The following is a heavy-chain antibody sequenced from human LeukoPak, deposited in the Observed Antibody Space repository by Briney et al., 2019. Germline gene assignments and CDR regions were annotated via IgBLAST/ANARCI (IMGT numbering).Heavy chain of an antibody. V-gene: IGHV3-74*01. CDR2: INPEETTI. CDR1: GFVFSKYW. Sequence: GGSLRLSCAASGFVFSKYWMHWVRQAPGKGLVWVSRINPEETTINYADSVKGRFTISRDNARNALYLQMDSLRVEDVGIYYCVRGGLEPFDYWGQGTLVSVSS. D-gene: IGHD1-1*01. CDR3: VRGGLEPFDY. J-gene: IGHJ4*02.